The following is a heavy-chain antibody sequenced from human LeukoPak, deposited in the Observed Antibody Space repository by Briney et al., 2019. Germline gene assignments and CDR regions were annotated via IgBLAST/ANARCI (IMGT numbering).Heavy chain of an antibody. V-gene: IGHV1-69*13. CDR2: ILPVSGIT. CDR1: GGTLSTHG. Sequence: SVKVSCKASGGTLSTHGISWVRQAPGQGLEWMGGILPVSGITSDARKFQDRVTITADESTNTVHMQLSSLTSEDTAVYYCAIGGWGGSYTKNWFDPWGQGTLVTVSS. CDR3: AIGGWGGSYTKNWFDP. J-gene: IGHJ5*02. D-gene: IGHD1-26*01.